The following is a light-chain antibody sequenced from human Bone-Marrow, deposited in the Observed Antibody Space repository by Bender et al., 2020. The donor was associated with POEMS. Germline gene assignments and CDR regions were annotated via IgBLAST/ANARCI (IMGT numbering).Light chain of an antibody. CDR1: TTDVGSYNR. J-gene: IGLJ3*02. CDR2: DGG. CDR3: CSFVGGVV. V-gene: IGLV2-23*01. Sequence: QSALTQPASVSGSPGQSITISCSGTTTDVGSYNRVSWSQHHPGKAPKLIIYDGGRRPSGVSNRFSASKSGDTASLTIAGLQAEDEADYYCCSFVGGVVFGGGTKVTVL.